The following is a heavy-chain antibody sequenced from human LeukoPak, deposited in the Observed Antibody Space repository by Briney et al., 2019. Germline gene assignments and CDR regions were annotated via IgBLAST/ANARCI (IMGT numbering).Heavy chain of an antibody. CDR3: AKDVKPDSGRDVDY. J-gene: IGHJ4*02. V-gene: IGHV3-23*01. Sequence: GGSLRLSCAASGFTFGSFSMNWVRQAPGKGLEWVSAIYPSGDSTYYADSVKGRFTISRDNSRNTLYLQMHSLSAEDTAVYYCAKDVKPDSGRDVDYWGQGTLATVSS. D-gene: IGHD6-19*01. CDR1: GFTFGSFS. CDR2: IYPSGDST.